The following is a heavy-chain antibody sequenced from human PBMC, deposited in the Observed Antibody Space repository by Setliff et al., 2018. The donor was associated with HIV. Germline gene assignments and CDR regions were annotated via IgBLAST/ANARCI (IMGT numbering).Heavy chain of an antibody. Sequence: SETLSLTCTVTGGSVNDFYCNWIRQPPGKGPEWIGYIHSSGSTIYNPSLKSRITISLDTSKEQFSLELSSATAADTAVYYCATLDHSGGNFLAYWGQGSLVTVSS. CDR1: GGSVNDFY. J-gene: IGHJ4*02. CDR3: ATLDHSGGNFLAY. CDR2: IHSSGST. V-gene: IGHV4-4*09. D-gene: IGHD2-21*02.